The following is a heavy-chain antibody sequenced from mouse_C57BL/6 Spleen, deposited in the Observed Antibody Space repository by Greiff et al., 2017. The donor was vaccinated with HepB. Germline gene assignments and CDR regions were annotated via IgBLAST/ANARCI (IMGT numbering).Heavy chain of an antibody. J-gene: IGHJ1*03. V-gene: IGHV1-54*01. CDR2: INPGSGGT. Sequence: VKLQQSGAELVRPGTSVKVSCKASGYAFTNYLIEWVKQRPGQGLEWIGVINPGSGGTNYNEKFKGKATLTADKSSSTAYMQLSSLTSEDSAVYFCARRQLRGYVDVWGTGTTVTVSS. CDR3: ARRQLRGYVDV. CDR1: GYAFTNYL. D-gene: IGHD3-2*02.